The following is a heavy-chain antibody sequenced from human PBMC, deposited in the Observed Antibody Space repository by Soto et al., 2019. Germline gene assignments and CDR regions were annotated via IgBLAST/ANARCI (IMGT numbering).Heavy chain of an antibody. CDR1: GYSFTSLH. V-gene: IGHV1-8*01. Sequence: GAAGKVSCKACGYSFTSLHFNWVRQATGQGLEWIGWMNPHSGDTGFAQRFQGRVTMTRNTSINTAYMELGSLRSEDTAVYYCARDGSGYRSRASPMDVWGQGTTVTVSS. CDR2: MNPHSGDT. J-gene: IGHJ6*02. CDR3: ARDGSGYRSRASPMDV. D-gene: IGHD3-22*01.